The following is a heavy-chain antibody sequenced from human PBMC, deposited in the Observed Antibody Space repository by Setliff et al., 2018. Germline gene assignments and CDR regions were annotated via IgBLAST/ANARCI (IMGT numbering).Heavy chain of an antibody. J-gene: IGHJ4*02. D-gene: IGHD1-1*01. CDR1: GASITNINYY. CDR3: AKGGTYRYFDF. CDR2: IYHGGDT. V-gene: IGHV4-39*07. Sequence: SETLSLTCTVSGASITNINYYWGLIRQPPGKGLEWIGRIYHGGDTYYNASLKSRLTISVDTSKNQFSLKLTSVTAADTAFYFCAKGGTYRYFDFWGQGTLVTVSS.